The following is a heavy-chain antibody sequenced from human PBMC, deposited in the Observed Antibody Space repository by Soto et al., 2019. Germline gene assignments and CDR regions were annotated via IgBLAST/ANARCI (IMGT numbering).Heavy chain of an antibody. J-gene: IGHJ4*02. CDR1: GYSFTDHW. D-gene: IGHD3-10*01. Sequence: ESLKISCKGSGYSFTDHWIGWVRQMPGKGLEWMALIYPGDSDSRYSPSFQGQVTITVDKSLNTAYLQWNSLQASDSAIYYCVRQGFSYSGDHWGQGTQVTVSS. V-gene: IGHV5-51*01. CDR2: IYPGDSDS. CDR3: VRQGFSYSGDH.